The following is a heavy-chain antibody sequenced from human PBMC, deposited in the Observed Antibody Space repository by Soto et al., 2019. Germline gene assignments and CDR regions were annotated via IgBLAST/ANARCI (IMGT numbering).Heavy chain of an antibody. J-gene: IGHJ4*02. CDR2: IFWDDDK. CDR3: ARILTATGGHFDS. Sequence: QITLKESGPTLVKPTQTLTLTCNFSGFSLTTSGVGVGWVRQSPEKTLEWLALIFWDDDKRYSPSLRSRLTIAKDTSKNQVVLTLTNVEPVDTATYYCARILTATGGHFDSWGQGALVTVSS. CDR1: GFSLTTSGVG. D-gene: IGHD2-8*02. V-gene: IGHV2-5*02.